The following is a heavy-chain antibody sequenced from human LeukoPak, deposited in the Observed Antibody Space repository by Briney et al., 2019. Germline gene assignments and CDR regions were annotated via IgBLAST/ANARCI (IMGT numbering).Heavy chain of an antibody. D-gene: IGHD3-22*01. V-gene: IGHV3-74*01. J-gene: IGHJ1*01. CDR2: INTDGNST. CDR1: GFTFSSYW. CDR3: ATYSSLNRREFQY. Sequence: PGGSLRLSCAASGFTFSSYWMYWVRQAPGKGLVWVSRINTDGNSTSYADSVKGRFTISRDNAKNSLYLQMNSLRAEDTAVYYCATYSSLNRREFQYWGQGTLLTVSS.